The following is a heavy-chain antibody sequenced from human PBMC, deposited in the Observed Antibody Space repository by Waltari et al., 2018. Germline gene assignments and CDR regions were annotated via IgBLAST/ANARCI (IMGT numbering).Heavy chain of an antibody. J-gene: IGHJ4*02. Sequence: QVQLQQWGAGLLKPAETLSLNCAVYGGSFTDYYWSWMRQAPGKGLEWIGQINHRGSTKYHPSFRSRVTISVDASKNQFSLMLTSATAGDTAVYYCARWSHYTWGDYWGQGTLVTVSS. CDR2: INHRGST. CDR3: ARWSHYTWGDY. CDR1: GGSFTDYY. D-gene: IGHD3-10*01. V-gene: IGHV4-34*01.